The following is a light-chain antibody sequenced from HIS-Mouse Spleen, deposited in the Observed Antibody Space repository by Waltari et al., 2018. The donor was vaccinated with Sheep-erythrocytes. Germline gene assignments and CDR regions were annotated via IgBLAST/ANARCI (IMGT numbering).Light chain of an antibody. CDR1: NIGSKS. J-gene: IGLJ2*01. CDR2: DAS. CDR3: QVWDSSSDHVV. V-gene: IGLV3-21*02. Sequence: SYVLTQPPSVSVAPGQTARITCGGNNIGSKSVHWYQQNPGQAPVLVVYDASDRPSGIPERFSGSNSGNTATLTISRVEAGDEADYYCQVWDSSSDHVVFGGGTKLTVL.